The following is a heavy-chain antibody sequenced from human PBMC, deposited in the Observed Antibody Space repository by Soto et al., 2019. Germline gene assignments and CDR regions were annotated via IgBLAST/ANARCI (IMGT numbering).Heavy chain of an antibody. J-gene: IGHJ4*02. D-gene: IGHD2-15*01. V-gene: IGHV3-33*01. CDR3: AREFGYCSGGSCYSSVRRFDY. Sequence: QVQLVESGGGVVQPGRSLRLSCAASGFTFSSYGMHWVRQAPGKGLEWVAVIWYDGSNKYYADSVKGRFTISRDNSKNTLYLQMNSLRAEDTVVYYCAREFGYCSGGSCYSSVRRFDYWGQGTLVTVSS. CDR2: IWYDGSNK. CDR1: GFTFSSYG.